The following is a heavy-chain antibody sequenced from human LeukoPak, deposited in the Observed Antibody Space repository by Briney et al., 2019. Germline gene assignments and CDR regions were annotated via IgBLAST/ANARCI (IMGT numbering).Heavy chain of an antibody. D-gene: IGHD2-2*02. CDR3: ARAQDCSSTSCYTLHDAFDI. J-gene: IGHJ3*02. Sequence: TSETLSLTCTVSGGSISSYYWSLIRQPPGKGLEWIGYIYYSGSTNYNPSLKSRVTISVDTSKNQFSLKLSSVTAADTAVYYCARAQDCSSTSCYTLHDAFDIWGQGTMVTVSS. CDR1: GGSISSYY. V-gene: IGHV4-59*01. CDR2: IYYSGST.